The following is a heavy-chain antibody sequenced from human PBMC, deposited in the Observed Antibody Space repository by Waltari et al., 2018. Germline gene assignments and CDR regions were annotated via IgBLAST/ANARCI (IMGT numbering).Heavy chain of an antibody. J-gene: IGHJ5*02. CDR2: VRASGSAA. V-gene: IGHV3-48*03. CDR3: ARRGDL. CDR1: GFAFSSFE. D-gene: IGHD3-10*01. Sequence: EAQLVESGGGLVQPGGSLRLSCAASGFAFSSFEMNWVRQAPGKGLEGISYVRASGSAAFYADSVEGRFTTSRDNAKTSLFLQMNSLRVDDTAVYYCARRGDLWGQGTLVTVSS.